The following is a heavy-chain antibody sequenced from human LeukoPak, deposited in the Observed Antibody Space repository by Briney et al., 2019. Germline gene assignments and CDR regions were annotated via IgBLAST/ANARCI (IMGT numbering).Heavy chain of an antibody. V-gene: IGHV3-23*01. Sequence: GGSLRLSCEASGFAFSVYAMSWLRQPPGKGLEWVSAISGSGGSTYYAVSVKGRFTISRDNSKNTLYLQMNFLRAEDTAVYYCADDRPHPWDEPTNFDHWGQGTLVTVSS. CDR3: ADDRPHPWDEPTNFDH. CDR1: GFAFSVYA. CDR2: ISGSGGST. D-gene: IGHD1-26*01. J-gene: IGHJ4*02.